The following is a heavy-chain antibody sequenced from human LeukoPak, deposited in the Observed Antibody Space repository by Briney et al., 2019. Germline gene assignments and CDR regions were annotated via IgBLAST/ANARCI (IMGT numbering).Heavy chain of an antibody. CDR3: ARDGDYGGMRTYWYFDL. J-gene: IGHJ2*01. V-gene: IGHV4-59*01. CDR1: GGSISSYY. CDR2: IYYSGST. Sequence: SETLSLTCTVSGGSISSYYWSWIRQPPGKGPEWIGYIYYSGSTNYNPSLKSRVTISVDTSKNQFSLKLSSVTAADTAVYYCARDGDYGGMRTYWYFDLWGRGTLVTVSS. D-gene: IGHD4-23*01.